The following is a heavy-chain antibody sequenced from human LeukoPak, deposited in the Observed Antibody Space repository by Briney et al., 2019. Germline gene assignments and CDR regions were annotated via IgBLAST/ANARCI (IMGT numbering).Heavy chain of an antibody. CDR1: GGSIGSYY. Sequence: ASETLSLTCTVSGGSIGSYYWSWIRQPPGKGLEWIGYIYYSGSTYYNPSLKSRVTISVDTSKNQFSLKLSSVTAADTAVYYCARAGVRGVMGYYGMDVWGQGTTVTVSS. CDR2: IYYSGST. V-gene: IGHV4-59*12. J-gene: IGHJ6*02. D-gene: IGHD3-10*01. CDR3: ARAGVRGVMGYYGMDV.